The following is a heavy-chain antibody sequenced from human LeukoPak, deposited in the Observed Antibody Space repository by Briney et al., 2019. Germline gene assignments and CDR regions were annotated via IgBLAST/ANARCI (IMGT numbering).Heavy chain of an antibody. CDR3: ARDWARTGYIMYYFDY. J-gene: IGHJ4*02. CDR2: IVGSSST. CDR1: GFTFSNFA. D-gene: IGHD3/OR15-3a*01. V-gene: IGHV3-21*01. Sequence: PGGSLRLSCAASGFTFSNFAMTWVRQAPGKGLEWVSSIVGSSSTYYADSLKGRFTISSDNAKNSLYLQMNSLRAEDTAVYYCARDWARTGYIMYYFDYWGQGTLVTVSS.